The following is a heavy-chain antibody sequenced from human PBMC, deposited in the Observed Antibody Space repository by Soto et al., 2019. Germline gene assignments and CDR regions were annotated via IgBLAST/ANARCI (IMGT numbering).Heavy chain of an antibody. CDR2: IYYSGST. Sequence: PSETLSLTCTVSGGSISSSSYYWGWIRQPPGKGLEWIGSIYYSGSTYYNPSLKSRVTISVDTPKNQFSLKLSSVTAADTAVYYCARLRYGIAVAGTVGYWGQGTLVTAPQ. D-gene: IGHD6-19*01. V-gene: IGHV4-39*01. CDR3: ARLRYGIAVAGTVGY. CDR1: GGSISSSSYY. J-gene: IGHJ4*02.